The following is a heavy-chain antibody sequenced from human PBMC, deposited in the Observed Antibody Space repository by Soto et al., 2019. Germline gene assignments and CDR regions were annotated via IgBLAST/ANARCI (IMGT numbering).Heavy chain of an antibody. D-gene: IGHD3-16*01. CDR3: AKDQPTGAHYAFDC. J-gene: IGHJ4*02. V-gene: IGHV3-23*01. Sequence: GGSLRLSCEASGFIFSSYAMNWVRQAPGKGLQWVSSITGSSDYTCYVASVKGRFTISTDNSKNTLYLQMNSLRPEDTAFYFRAKDQPTGAHYAFDCWSQGTLVSVSS. CDR2: ITGSSDYT. CDR1: GFIFSSYA.